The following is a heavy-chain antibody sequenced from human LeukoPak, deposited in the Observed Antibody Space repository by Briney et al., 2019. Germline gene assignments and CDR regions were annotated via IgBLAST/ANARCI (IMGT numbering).Heavy chain of an antibody. J-gene: IGHJ6*02. CDR2: IYYSGST. Sequence: SEILSLTCTVSGGSISSGDYYWSWIRQPPGKGLEWIGYIYYSGSTYYNPSLKSRVTISVDTSKNQFSLKLSSVTAADTAVYYCARWEQAYYYYGMDVWGQGTTVTVSS. V-gene: IGHV4-30-4*01. CDR3: ARWEQAYYYYGMDV. CDR1: GGSISSGDYY. D-gene: IGHD1-26*01.